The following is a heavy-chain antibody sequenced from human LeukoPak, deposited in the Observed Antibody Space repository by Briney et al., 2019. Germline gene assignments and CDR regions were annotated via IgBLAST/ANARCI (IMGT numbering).Heavy chain of an antibody. Sequence: PGGSLRLSCAASGFTFSRLGMQWVRQAPGKGLEWVAVIHNDGTQGQYGDSVKGRFTISKDNSQSTLYLQMNNLRDDDTAVYYCAKEGDKFRGYLDVWGKGTTVTVSS. CDR3: AKEGDKFRGYLDV. CDR2: IHNDGTQG. V-gene: IGHV3-30*02. J-gene: IGHJ6*03. CDR1: GFTFSRLG. D-gene: IGHD2-21*02.